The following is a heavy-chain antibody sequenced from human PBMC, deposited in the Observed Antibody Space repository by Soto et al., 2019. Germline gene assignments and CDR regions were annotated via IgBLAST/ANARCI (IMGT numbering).Heavy chain of an antibody. CDR2: IVVGSGNT. CDR1: GFTFTSSA. V-gene: IGHV1-58*01. Sequence: SVKVSCKASGFTFTSSAVQWVRQARGQRLEWIGWIVVGSGNTNYAQKFQERVTITRDMSTSTAYMELSSLRSEDTAVYYCAAIYYYDSSGYNYYFDYWGQGTLVTVSS. CDR3: AAIYYYDSSGYNYYFDY. D-gene: IGHD3-22*01. J-gene: IGHJ4*02.